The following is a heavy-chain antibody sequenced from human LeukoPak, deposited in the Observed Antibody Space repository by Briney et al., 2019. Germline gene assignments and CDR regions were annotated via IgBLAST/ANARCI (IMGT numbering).Heavy chain of an antibody. V-gene: IGHV4-39*01. Sequence: SETLSLTCTVSGGSISTSTYYWGWIRQPPGKGLEWIGSISYSGSTYNNPSLKSRVTISVDTSKNQFSLKLSSVTAPDTAVYYCASMYSSGWYDDHWGQGTLVTVSS. J-gene: IGHJ4*02. CDR3: ASMYSSGWYDDH. CDR1: GGSISTSTYY. CDR2: ISYSGST. D-gene: IGHD6-19*01.